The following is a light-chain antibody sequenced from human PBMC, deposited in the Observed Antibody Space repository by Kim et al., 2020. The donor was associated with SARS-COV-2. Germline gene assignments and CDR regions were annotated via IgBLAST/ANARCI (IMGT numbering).Light chain of an antibody. J-gene: IGKJ2*01. V-gene: IGKV3-20*01. CDR1: QSVGTSF. CDR2: STS. CDR3: QRYGTFPLYS. Sequence: EIVLTQSPGTLSLSPGERATLSCRASQSVGTSFLGWYQQKPGQAPRLLIYSTSNRATGIPDRFSGSGSETDFTLTISSVEPEDFAVYYCQRYGTFPLYSLAQGTKLEI.